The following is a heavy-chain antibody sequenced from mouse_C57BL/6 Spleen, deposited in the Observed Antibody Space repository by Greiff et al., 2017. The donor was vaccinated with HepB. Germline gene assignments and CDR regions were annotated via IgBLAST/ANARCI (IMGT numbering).Heavy chain of an antibody. CDR3: TIYYGVYYYAMDY. V-gene: IGHV14-1*01. CDR2: IGPEDGDT. D-gene: IGHD2-1*01. J-gene: IGHJ4*01. Sequence: VQLQQSGAELVRPGASVKLSCTASGFNIKDYYMHWVKQRPEQGLEWIGRIGPEDGDTEYAPKFQGKATMTADTSSNTAYLQLSSLTSEDTAVYYCTIYYGVYYYAMDYWGQGTSVTVSS. CDR1: GFNIKDYY.